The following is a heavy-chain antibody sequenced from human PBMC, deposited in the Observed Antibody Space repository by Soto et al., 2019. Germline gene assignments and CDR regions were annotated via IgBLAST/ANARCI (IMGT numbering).Heavy chain of an antibody. D-gene: IGHD1-20*01. V-gene: IGHV4-59*01. Sequence: PSETLSLTCTVSGGSISSYYWSWIRQPPGKGLEWIGYIYYSGITNYNPSLKSRVTISVDTSKNQFSLKLSSVTAADTAVYYCVRYKYNYYYGMDVCGQGTTVTVSS. CDR2: IYYSGIT. J-gene: IGHJ6*02. CDR3: VRYKYNYYYGMDV. CDR1: GGSISSYY.